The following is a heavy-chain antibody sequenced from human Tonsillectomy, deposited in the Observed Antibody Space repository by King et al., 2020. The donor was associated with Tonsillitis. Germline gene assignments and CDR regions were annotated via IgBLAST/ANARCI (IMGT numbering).Heavy chain of an antibody. D-gene: IGHD2-21*01. Sequence: VQLVESGAEVKKPGESLKISCKGSGYSFSTYWIGWVRQMPGKGLEWMGIIYPSDSDTRYSPSFQGQVTISADKSISTAYLQWSSLKASDTAMYYCARREGDTYSGVDYWGHRTLVTVSS. V-gene: IGHV5-51*01. CDR1: GYSFSTYW. CDR3: ARREGDTYSGVDY. J-gene: IGHJ4*01. CDR2: IYPSDSDT.